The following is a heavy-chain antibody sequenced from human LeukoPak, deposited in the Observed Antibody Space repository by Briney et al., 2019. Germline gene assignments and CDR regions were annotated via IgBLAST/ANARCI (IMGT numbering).Heavy chain of an antibody. CDR2: IYYSGST. D-gene: IGHD3-10*01. J-gene: IGHJ4*02. V-gene: IGHV4-59*01. CDR3: ARDSGGLGRGSYYFDY. CDR1: GGSISSYY. Sequence: PSETLSLTCTVSGGSISSYYWSWIRQPPGKGLEWIGYIYYSGSTNYNPSLKSRVTVSVDTSKNQFSLKLSSVTAADTAVYYCARDSGGLGRGSYYFDYWGQGTLVTVSS.